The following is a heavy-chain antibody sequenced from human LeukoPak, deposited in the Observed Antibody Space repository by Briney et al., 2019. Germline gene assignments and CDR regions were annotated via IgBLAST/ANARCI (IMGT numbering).Heavy chain of an antibody. D-gene: IGHD3-3*01. CDR2: ISGSGGST. J-gene: IGHJ4*02. CDR3: AKDSIFGVVITYFDY. V-gene: IGHV3-23*01. Sequence: GGSLRLSCAASGFTFSSYAMSWVRQAPGKGLEWVSAISGSGGSTYYADSVKGRFTISRDNSKNTLYLQMSSLRAEDTAVYYCAKDSIFGVVITYFDYWGQGTLVTVSS. CDR1: GFTFSSYA.